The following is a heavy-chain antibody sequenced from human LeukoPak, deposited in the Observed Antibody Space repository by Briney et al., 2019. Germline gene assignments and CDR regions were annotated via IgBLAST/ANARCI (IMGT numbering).Heavy chain of an antibody. CDR1: GFTFSSYS. V-gene: IGHV3-21*01. CDR3: ARDGHGDYDFDY. Sequence: GGSLRLSCAASGFTFSSYSMNWVRQAPGKGLEWVSSISSSSSYIYYADSVKGRFTISRDNAKNSLYLQMNSLRAEDTAVYYCARDGHGDYDFDYWGQGTLVTVSS. CDR2: ISSSSSYI. J-gene: IGHJ4*02. D-gene: IGHD4-17*01.